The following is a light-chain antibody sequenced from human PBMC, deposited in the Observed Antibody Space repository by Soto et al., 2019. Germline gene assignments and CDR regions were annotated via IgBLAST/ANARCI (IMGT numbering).Light chain of an antibody. Sequence: QAVVTQPPSVSGAPGQRVTISCAGSSYNIGAGYDVNWYQQLPGTAPKLLIYDDNNRPSGVSDRFSGSKSATSASLAITGLQAEDEANYYCQSSDSSLSGSVVFGGGTKLTVL. CDR2: DDN. CDR1: SYNIGAGYD. V-gene: IGLV1-40*01. CDR3: QSSDSSLSGSVV. J-gene: IGLJ2*01.